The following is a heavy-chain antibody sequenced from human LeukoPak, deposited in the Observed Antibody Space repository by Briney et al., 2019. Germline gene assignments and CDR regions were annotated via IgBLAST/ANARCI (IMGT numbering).Heavy chain of an antibody. CDR1: GGSISSGGYY. CDR2: IYYSGST. Sequence: SETLSLTCTVSGGSISSGGYYWSWIRQHPGKGLEWIGYIYYSGSTYYNPSLKSRVTISVDTSKNQFSLKLSSVTAADTAVYYCARGMTTVTILQGPIDDWGQGTLVTVSS. CDR3: ARGMTTVTILQGPIDD. J-gene: IGHJ4*02. V-gene: IGHV4-31*03. D-gene: IGHD4-17*01.